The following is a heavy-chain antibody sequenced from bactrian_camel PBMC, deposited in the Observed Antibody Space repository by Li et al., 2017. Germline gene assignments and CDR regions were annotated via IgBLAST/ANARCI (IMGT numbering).Heavy chain of an antibody. CDR1: RSTPDRHSGYC. D-gene: IGHD4*01. V-gene: IGHV3S63*01. Sequence: HVQLVESGGGSVQAGGSLRLSCVASRSTPDRHSGYCMGWFRQAPDKEREAVARIYSDGSTIYGESTEGRFTVSRDNDKNLLFLQVNNLKPDDTAMYYCAADTHGWGKAAFQGLGLILAFTIGGQGTQVTVS. J-gene: IGHJ4*01. CDR2: IYSDGST. CDR3: AADTHGWGKAAFQGLGLILAFTI.